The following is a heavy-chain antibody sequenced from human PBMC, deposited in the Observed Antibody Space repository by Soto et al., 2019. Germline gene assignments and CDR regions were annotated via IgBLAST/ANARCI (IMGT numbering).Heavy chain of an antibody. CDR1: GFSLSTHTVG. V-gene: IGHV2-5*02. Sequence: QITLKESGPTLVKPTQTLTLTCTFSGFSLSTHTVGVAWIRQPPGKALEWLALIYWDEDKRYSPSLKSRLTITQDTSKNQVVLKMTNMDPGDTATYSGAHSVPFDYRGYNFEFWGQGILVTVSS. CDR3: AHSVPFDYRGYNFEF. J-gene: IGHJ4*02. CDR2: IYWDEDK. D-gene: IGHD3-9*01.